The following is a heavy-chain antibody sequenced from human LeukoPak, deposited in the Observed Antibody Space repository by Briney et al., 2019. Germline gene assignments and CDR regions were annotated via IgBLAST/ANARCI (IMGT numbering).Heavy chain of an antibody. V-gene: IGHV3-30*03. CDR1: GFTFTTYG. D-gene: IGHD4-4*01. Sequence: GGSLRLSCAASGFTFTTYGMHWVRQAPGKGLEWLAVISFDGSGQYYADSVKGRFTISRDDSKNMLYLQMNSLRVEDTAVYYCARDLNLGTTDSYWGQGTLVTISS. CDR2: ISFDGSGQ. J-gene: IGHJ4*02. CDR3: ARDLNLGTTDSY.